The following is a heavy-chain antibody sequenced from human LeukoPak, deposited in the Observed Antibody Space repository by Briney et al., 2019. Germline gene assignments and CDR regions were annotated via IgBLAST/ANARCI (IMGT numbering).Heavy chain of an antibody. J-gene: IGHJ6*04. CDR1: GFTFSSYA. Sequence: GGSLRLSCAASGFTFSSYAMSWVRQAPGKGLEWVSVISGSGGSTYYADSVKGRFTISRDNSKNTLYLQMNSLRAEDTAVYYCAKDLDGVGELSLDVWGKGTTVTVSS. D-gene: IGHD3-10*01. V-gene: IGHV3-23*01. CDR2: ISGSGGST. CDR3: AKDLDGVGELSLDV.